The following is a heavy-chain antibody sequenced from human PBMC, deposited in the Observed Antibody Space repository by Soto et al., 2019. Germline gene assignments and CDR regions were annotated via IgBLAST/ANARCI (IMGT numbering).Heavy chain of an antibody. CDR1: GGSFSGYY. CDR3: ARINYDFWSGYTWFDP. D-gene: IGHD3-3*01. J-gene: IGHJ5*02. CDR2: INHSGST. Sequence: SETLSLTCAVYGGSFSGYYWSWIRQPPGKGLEWIGEINHSGSTNYNPSLKSRVTISVDTSKNQFSLKLSSVTAADTAVYYCARINYDFWSGYTWFDPWGQGTLVTVSS. V-gene: IGHV4-34*01.